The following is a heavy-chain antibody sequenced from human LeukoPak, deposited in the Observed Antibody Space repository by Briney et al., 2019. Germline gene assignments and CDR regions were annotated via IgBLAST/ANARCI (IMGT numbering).Heavy chain of an antibody. J-gene: IGHJ5*02. CDR3: ARDSLSGWYRRFDP. CDR2: ISAYNGNT. V-gene: IGHV1-18*01. Sequence: ASVKVSCKASGYTFTGYAMNWLRQAPGQGLEWMGWISAYNGNTNYAQKLQGRVTMTTDTSTSTAYMELRSLRSDDTAVYYCARDSLSGWYRRFDPWGQGTLVTVSS. D-gene: IGHD6-19*01. CDR1: GYTFTGYA.